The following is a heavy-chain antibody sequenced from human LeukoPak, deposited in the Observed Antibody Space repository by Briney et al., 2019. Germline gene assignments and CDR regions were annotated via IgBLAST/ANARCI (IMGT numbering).Heavy chain of an antibody. CDR2: FYHSGST. Sequence: SETLSLTCTVSGYFIRSGFYWGWIRQPPGKGLEWIGSFYHSGSTYYNPSLESRVTISLDTSKNQLSLKLTSVTAADTAVYYCAREAAAGTVDYWGQGTLVTVSS. CDR1: GYFIRSGFY. CDR3: AREAAAGTVDY. V-gene: IGHV4-38-2*02. D-gene: IGHD6-13*01. J-gene: IGHJ4*02.